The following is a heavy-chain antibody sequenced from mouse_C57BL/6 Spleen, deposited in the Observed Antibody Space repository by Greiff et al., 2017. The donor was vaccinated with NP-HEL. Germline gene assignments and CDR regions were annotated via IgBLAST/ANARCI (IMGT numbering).Heavy chain of an antibody. J-gene: IGHJ4*01. CDR2: IHPNSGST. CDR1: GYTFTSYW. V-gene: IGHV1-64*01. D-gene: IGHD1-1*01. Sequence: QVQLQQPGAELVKPGASVKLSCKASGYTFTSYWMHWVKQRPGQGLEWIGMIHPNSGSTNYNEKFKSKATLTVDKSSSTAYMQLSSLTSEDSAVYYCARGYYGSSEAMDDWGQGTSVTVSS. CDR3: ARGYYGSSEAMDD.